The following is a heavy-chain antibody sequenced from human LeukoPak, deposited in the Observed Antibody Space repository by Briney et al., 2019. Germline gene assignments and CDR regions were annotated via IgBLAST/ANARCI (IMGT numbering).Heavy chain of an antibody. V-gene: IGHV5-51*01. Sequence: GESLKISCKGSGYSFTSYWIGWVRQMPGKGLEWMGIIYPGDPDTRYSPSFQGQVTISADKSISTAYLQWSSLKASDTAMYYCARMGASSGYYYAFDYWGQGTLVTVSS. CDR2: IYPGDPDT. CDR1: GYSFTSYW. D-gene: IGHD3-22*01. J-gene: IGHJ4*02. CDR3: ARMGASSGYYYAFDY.